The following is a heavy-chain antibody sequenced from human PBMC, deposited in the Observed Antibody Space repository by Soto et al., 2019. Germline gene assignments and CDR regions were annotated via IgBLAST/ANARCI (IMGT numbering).Heavy chain of an antibody. CDR3: TRDGGSSGYYYPALGAFDI. J-gene: IGHJ3*02. CDR2: IRSKAYGGTT. V-gene: IGHV3-49*04. D-gene: IGHD3-22*01. CDR1: GFTFGDYA. Sequence: PGGSLRLSCTASGFTFGDYAMSWVRQAPGEGLEWVGFIRSKAYGGTTEYAASVKGRFTISRDDSKSIAYLQMNSLKTEDTAVYYCTRDGGSSGYYYPALGAFDIWGQGTMVTVSS.